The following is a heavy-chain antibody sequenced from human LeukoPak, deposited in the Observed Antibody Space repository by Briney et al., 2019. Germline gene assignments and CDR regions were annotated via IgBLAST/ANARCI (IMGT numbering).Heavy chain of an antibody. CDR1: GGSFNTDY. CDR2: INHSGGT. J-gene: IGHJ4*02. V-gene: IGHV4-34*01. Sequence: SETLSLTCTVFGGSFNTDYWSWIRQPPGNGLEWIGEINHSGGTNNNPSLKSRVTIPVDTSKNQFSLKLSSVTAADTAVYYCAVGGSSFHWGQGTRVTVSS. D-gene: IGHD6-6*01. CDR3: AVGGSSFH.